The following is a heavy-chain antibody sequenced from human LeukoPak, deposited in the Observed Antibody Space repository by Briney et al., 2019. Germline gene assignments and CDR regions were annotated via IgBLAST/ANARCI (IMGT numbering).Heavy chain of an antibody. D-gene: IGHD3-10*01. V-gene: IGHV3-23*01. Sequence: PGGSLRLSCAASGFTFSDYSMNWVRQAPGKGLEWVSGISPSADIKYYADSVKGRFTISRDNSKNMLYLEVISLTADDTAVYYCAKDDAWLRFGEWSQGTLVTVSS. CDR1: GFTFSDYS. CDR3: AKDDAWLRFGE. J-gene: IGHJ4*02. CDR2: ISPSADIK.